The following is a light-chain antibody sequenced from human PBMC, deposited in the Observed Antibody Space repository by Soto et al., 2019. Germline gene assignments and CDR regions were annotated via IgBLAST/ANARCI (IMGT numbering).Light chain of an antibody. CDR3: QQRSNWLLT. J-gene: IGKJ4*01. CDR2: GAS. Sequence: ELVLTQSPGTLSLSPGDRATLSWRSSQSAYSSYLSWYQQKPGQAPRLLIYGASNRATGIPDRFSGSGSGTDFTLTISSLEPEDFAVYYCQQRSNWLLTFGGGTKVDIK. V-gene: IGKV3D-20*02. CDR1: QSAYSSY.